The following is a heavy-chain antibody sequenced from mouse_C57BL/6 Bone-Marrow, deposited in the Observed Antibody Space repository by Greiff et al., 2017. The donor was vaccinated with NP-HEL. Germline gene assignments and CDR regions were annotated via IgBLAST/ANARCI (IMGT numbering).Heavy chain of an antibody. CDR3: VYTRGWYFDV. V-gene: IGHV10-1*01. J-gene: IGHJ1*03. CDR2: IRSKSNNYAT. D-gene: IGHD5-1-1*01. Sequence: EVQLVESGGGLVQPKGSLKLSCAASGFSFTTYAMNWVRQAPGKGLEWVARIRSKSNNYATYYADAVKDRLTISRDDSESMLYLQMSNWKTEDTAMYYWVYTRGWYFDVWGTGTTVTVSS. CDR1: GFSFTTYA.